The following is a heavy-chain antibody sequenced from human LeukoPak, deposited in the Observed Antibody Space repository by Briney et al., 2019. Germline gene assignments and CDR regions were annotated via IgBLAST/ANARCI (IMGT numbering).Heavy chain of an antibody. J-gene: IGHJ4*02. CDR1: GGSISSGSYY. D-gene: IGHD3-10*01. V-gene: IGHV4-61*02. CDR2: IYTSGST. Sequence: PSETLSLTCTVSGGSISSGSYYWSWIRQPAGKGLEWIGRIYTSGSTNYNPSLKSRVAISVDTSKNQFSLKLSSVTAADTAVYYCARVRIPALGHGSGSYPFDYWGQGTLVTVSS. CDR3: ARVRIPALGHGSGSYPFDY.